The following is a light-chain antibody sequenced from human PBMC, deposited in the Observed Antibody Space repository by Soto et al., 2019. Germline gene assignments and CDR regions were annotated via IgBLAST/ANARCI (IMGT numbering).Light chain of an antibody. Sequence: DTQMTQSPSSLSASVGDRITITCRASQGIGKYLAWYQLKAGKVPRLLIYGASSLVSGVPSRFSASGSGTDFTLTISGLQPEDFATYYCQKYNPAPWTFGPGTKV. CDR2: GAS. CDR3: QKYNPAPWT. CDR1: QGIGKY. J-gene: IGKJ1*01. V-gene: IGKV1-27*01.